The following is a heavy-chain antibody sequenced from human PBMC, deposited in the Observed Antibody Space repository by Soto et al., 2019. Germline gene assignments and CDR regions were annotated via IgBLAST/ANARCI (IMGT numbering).Heavy chain of an antibody. D-gene: IGHD2-21*01. CDR2: IWYDGNNK. CDR1: GFTFSNYG. Sequence: PGGSLRLSCAASGFTFSNYGMHWVRQAPGKGLEWVAVIWYDGNNKYYADSVKGRFTISRDSSNNTLYVQMTSLRAEDTAVYYCARGLHSLFDYWGQGTLVTAPQ. CDR3: ARGLHSLFDY. J-gene: IGHJ4*02. V-gene: IGHV3-33*01.